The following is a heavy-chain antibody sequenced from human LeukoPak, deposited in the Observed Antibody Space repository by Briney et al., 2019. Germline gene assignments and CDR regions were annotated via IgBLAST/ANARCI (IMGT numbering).Heavy chain of an antibody. D-gene: IGHD2-2*01. J-gene: IGHJ6*04. Sequence: SETLSLTCTVSGGSISSGDYYWSWIRQPPGKGLEWIGYIYYSGSTYYNPSLKSRVTISVDTSKNQFSLKLSSVTAADTAVYYCARGRYCRSTSCYPYYYYGMDVWGKGTTVTVSS. CDR2: IYYSGST. V-gene: IGHV4-30-4*01. CDR1: GGSISSGDYY. CDR3: ARGRYCRSTSCYPYYYYGMDV.